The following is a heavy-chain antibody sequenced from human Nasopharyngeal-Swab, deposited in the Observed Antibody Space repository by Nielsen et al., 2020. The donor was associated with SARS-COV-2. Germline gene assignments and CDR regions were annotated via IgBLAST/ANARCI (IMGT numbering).Heavy chain of an antibody. V-gene: IGHV4-39*01. D-gene: IGHD6-13*01. J-gene: IGHJ4*02. CDR1: GASISTSDYY. Sequence: SETLSLTCTVSGASISTSDYYWGWIRQPPGKGLEWIGNIYYNGNTYQNPSLKSRLTISVDKSKNQFSLQLSSVTAADTAVYYCVRSSSWYYFDYWAQGTQVTVSS. CDR2: IYYNGNT. CDR3: VRSSSWYYFDY.